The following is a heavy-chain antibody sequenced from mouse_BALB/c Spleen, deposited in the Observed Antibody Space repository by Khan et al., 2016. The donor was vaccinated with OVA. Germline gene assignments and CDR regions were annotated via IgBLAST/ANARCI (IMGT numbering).Heavy chain of an antibody. V-gene: IGHV1S137*01. J-gene: IGHJ2*01. D-gene: IGHD2-3*01. Sequence: QVRLQQSGPELVRPGVSVKISCKGSGYTFTDYAMYWVKQSHAKSLEWIGLISTYSGSTNYNQKFKGKVTMTVDKSSSAAYMELARLTSEDSAIYYYARPAYDGYYDYWGQGTALTVSS. CDR1: GYTFTDYA. CDR3: ARPAYDGYYDY. CDR2: ISTYSGST.